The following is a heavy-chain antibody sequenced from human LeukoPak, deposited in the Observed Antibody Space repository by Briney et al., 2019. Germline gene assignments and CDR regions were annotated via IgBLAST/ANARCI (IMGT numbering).Heavy chain of an antibody. CDR3: ARALLFGDY. CDR2: INHSGST. V-gene: IGHV4-34*01. D-gene: IGHD2-21*01. J-gene: IGHJ4*02. Sequence: SETLSLTCAVYGGSFSGYYWSWIRQPPGKGPEWIGEINHSGSTNYNPSLKSRVTISVDTSKNQFSLKLSSVTAADTAVYYCARALLFGDYWGQGTLVTVSS. CDR1: GGSFSGYY.